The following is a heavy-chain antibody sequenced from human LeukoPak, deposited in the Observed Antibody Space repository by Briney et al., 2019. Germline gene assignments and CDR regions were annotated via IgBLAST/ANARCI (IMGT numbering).Heavy chain of an antibody. D-gene: IGHD2-2*02. CDR2: IYYSEST. J-gene: IGHJ4*02. CDR1: GCSISSYY. CDR3: SARKVVQVAIVN. V-gene: IGHV4-59*08. Sequence: SETLSLTCTVSGCSISSYYWIWIRHPPGNGLEWIGYIYYSESTNYNPSLKSRVTISVDTSKNQFSLKLSPVTAANTAFYYASARKVVQVAIVNWGQGTRVTVSS.